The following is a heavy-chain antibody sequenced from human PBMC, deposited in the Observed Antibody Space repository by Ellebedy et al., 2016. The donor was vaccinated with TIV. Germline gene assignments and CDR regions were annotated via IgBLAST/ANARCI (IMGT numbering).Heavy chain of an antibody. Sequence: ASVKVSCKASGFTFTSSAVQWVRQARGQRLEWIGWIVVGSGDTNYAQKFQERVTITRDMSTSTAYMELSSLRSEDTAVYYCAAKSTTSSGWYMYIGYWGQGALVTVSS. D-gene: IGHD6-19*01. CDR2: IVVGSGDT. CDR3: AAKSTTSSGWYMYIGY. J-gene: IGHJ4*02. CDR1: GFTFTSSA. V-gene: IGHV1-58*01.